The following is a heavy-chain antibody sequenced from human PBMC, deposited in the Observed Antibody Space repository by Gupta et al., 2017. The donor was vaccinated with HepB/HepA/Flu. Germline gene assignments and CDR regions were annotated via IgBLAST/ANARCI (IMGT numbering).Heavy chain of an antibody. V-gene: IGHV3-21*01. Sequence: EAPLVESGGGLVKPGGSLSLACAASGFIFTSYTMNWVRQAPGKGLEWVSSISSSSNYLFYVDAVKGRFTISRANAKNSLYLQITSLRAEDTAIYYCARGYYETSGSPFDAWGQGTLVNVSS. CDR2: ISSSSNYL. CDR1: GFIFTSYT. J-gene: IGHJ5*02. CDR3: ARGYYETSGSPFDA. D-gene: IGHD3-22*01.